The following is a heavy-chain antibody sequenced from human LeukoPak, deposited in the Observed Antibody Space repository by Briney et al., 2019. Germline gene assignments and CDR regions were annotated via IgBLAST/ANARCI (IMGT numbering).Heavy chain of an antibody. CDR1: GSTFSNAW. J-gene: IGHJ6*02. V-gene: IGHV3-15*01. D-gene: IGHD2-2*01. Sequence: GGSLRLSCAASGSTFSNAWMSWVRQAPGKGLEWVGRVKSKTDGGTTDYAAPVKGRFTISRDDSKNTLYLQMNSLKTEDTAVYYCTTPSNDCSSTICYYYYGMDVWGQGTTVTVSS. CDR2: VKSKTDGGTT. CDR3: TTPSNDCSSTICYYYYGMDV.